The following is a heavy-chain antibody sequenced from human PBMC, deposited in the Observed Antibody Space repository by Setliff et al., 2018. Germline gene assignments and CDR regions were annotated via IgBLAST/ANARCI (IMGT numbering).Heavy chain of an antibody. Sequence: GGSLRLSCAASGFTFSSYAMTWVRQAPGKGLERVSAISGRGDSTFYEDAVKGRFTISRDNSKNTLYLQMNSLRAEDTAVYYCARGSIAAAEYWGQGTLVTVSS. CDR3: ARGSIAAAEY. CDR1: GFTFSSYA. CDR2: ISGRGDST. V-gene: IGHV3-23*01. J-gene: IGHJ4*02. D-gene: IGHD6-13*01.